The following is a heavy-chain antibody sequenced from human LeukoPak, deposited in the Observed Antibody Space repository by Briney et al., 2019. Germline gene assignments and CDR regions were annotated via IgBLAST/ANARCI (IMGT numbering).Heavy chain of an antibody. J-gene: IGHJ4*02. CDR3: ARDLEGSLGS. Sequence: GGSLRLSCAASGFTVSSNYMSWVRQAPGKGLEWVPVIYSGGSTYYADSVKGRFTISRHNSKSTLYLQMNSLRAEDTAVYYCARDLEGSLGSWGQGTLVTVSS. CDR2: IYSGGST. V-gene: IGHV3-53*04. CDR1: GFTVSSNY.